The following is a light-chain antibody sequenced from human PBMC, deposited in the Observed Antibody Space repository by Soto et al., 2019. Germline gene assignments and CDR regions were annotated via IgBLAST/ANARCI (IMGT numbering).Light chain of an antibody. V-gene: IGLV2-14*03. CDR1: SSDVGGYNY. J-gene: IGLJ2*01. CDR2: DVS. Sequence: QSALTQPASVSGSPGQSITISCTGTSSDVGGYNYVSWYQQHPGKAPKLMIYDVSNRPSGVSNRFSGSKSGNTASLTISGLQAEDEADYHCSSYTSSSSYVVIGGGTQLTVL. CDR3: SSYTSSSSYVV.